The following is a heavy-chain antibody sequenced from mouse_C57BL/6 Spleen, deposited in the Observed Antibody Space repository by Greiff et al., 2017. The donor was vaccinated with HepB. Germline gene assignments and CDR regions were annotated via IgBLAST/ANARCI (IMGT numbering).Heavy chain of an antibody. CDR3: SRAGYYSNGYFDV. V-gene: IGHV1-72*01. CDR2: IDPNSGGT. D-gene: IGHD2-5*01. Sequence: VQLQESGAELVKPGASVKLSCKASGYTFTSYWMHWVKQRPGRGLEWIGRIDPNSGGTKYNEKFKSKATLTVDKPSSTAYMQLSSLTSEDAAVYYGSRAGYYSNGYFDVWGTGTTVTVSS. CDR1: GYTFTSYW. J-gene: IGHJ1*03.